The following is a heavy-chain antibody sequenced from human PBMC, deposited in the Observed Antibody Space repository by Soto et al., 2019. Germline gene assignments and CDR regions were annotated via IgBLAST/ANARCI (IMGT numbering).Heavy chain of an antibody. CDR2: ISAYNGNT. CDR3: ARDPVSVLYSGSSHFDY. Sequence: ASVKVSCKASGYTFTSYGISWVLQAPGQGLEWMGWISAYNGNTNYAQKLQGRVTMTTDTSTSTAYMELRSLRSDDTAVYYCARDPVSVLYSGSSHFDYWGQGTLVTVSS. D-gene: IGHD1-26*01. CDR1: GYTFTSYG. J-gene: IGHJ4*02. V-gene: IGHV1-18*04.